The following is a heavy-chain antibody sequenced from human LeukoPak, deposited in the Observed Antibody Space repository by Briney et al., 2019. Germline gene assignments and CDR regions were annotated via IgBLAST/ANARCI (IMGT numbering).Heavy chain of an antibody. CDR1: GLTFSNYA. Sequence: PGGSLRLSCAASGLTFSNYAMAWVRQAPGKGLEWVSNISGRGSGGSTYYADSVKGRFSISRDNSKNTLYLQMNSLRAEDTAVYYCAKSGYNRFDYWGQGTLVTVSS. CDR2: ISGRGSGGST. V-gene: IGHV3-23*01. CDR3: AKSGYNRFDY. D-gene: IGHD5-24*01. J-gene: IGHJ4*02.